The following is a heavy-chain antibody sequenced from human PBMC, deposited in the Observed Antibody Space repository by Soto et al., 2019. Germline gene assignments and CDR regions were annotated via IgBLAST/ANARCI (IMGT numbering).Heavy chain of an antibody. Sequence: ETLSLSCSVSVCSITCNNWLTLVRQPPGKGLELSGEIYHHGSSNYNPFLNRRFTISVEKSKNQFSLKLSSVTAADTAVYYCARDNGREQYYDSSGYWYYFDYWGQGILVTVSS. J-gene: IGHJ4*02. CDR2: IYHHGSS. D-gene: IGHD3-22*01. V-gene: IGHV4-4*02. CDR3: ARDNGREQYYDSSGYWYYFDY. CDR1: VCSITCNNW.